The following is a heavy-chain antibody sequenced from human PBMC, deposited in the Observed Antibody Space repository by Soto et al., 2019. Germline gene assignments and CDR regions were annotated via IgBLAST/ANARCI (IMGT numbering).Heavy chain of an antibody. CDR2: LIPIFGTA. J-gene: IGHJ6*02. Sequence: ASVKVSCKASGGTFSSCASSWVRQAPGQGLEWMGGLIPIFGTANYAQNFHGRVTITADESTSTAYLELSSLSSEDTAVYYCAREVVAAAPRLDYYGMDVWGQGTTVTVSS. CDR3: AREVVAAAPRLDYYGMDV. CDR1: GGTFSSCA. D-gene: IGHD6-13*01. V-gene: IGHV1-69*13.